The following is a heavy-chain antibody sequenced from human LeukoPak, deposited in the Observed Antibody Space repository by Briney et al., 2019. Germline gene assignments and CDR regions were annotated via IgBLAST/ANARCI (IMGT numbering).Heavy chain of an antibody. J-gene: IGHJ6*03. D-gene: IGHD5/OR15-5a*01. CDR2: ISSNGGST. V-gene: IGHV3-64*01. Sequence: GGSLRLSCAASGFTFSSYAMHWVRQAPGKGLEYVSAISSNGGSTYHANSVKGRSAISRDNSKNTLYLQMGSLRPEDMAVYYCASSTSVSYYYMDVWGKGTLVTVSS. CDR1: GFTFSSYA. CDR3: ASSTSVSYYYMDV.